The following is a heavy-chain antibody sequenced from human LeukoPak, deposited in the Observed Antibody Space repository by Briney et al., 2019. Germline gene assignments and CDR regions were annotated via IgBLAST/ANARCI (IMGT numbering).Heavy chain of an antibody. J-gene: IGHJ4*02. Sequence: SVKVSCKASGGTFSSYAISWVRQAPGQGLEWMGGIIPIFGTANYAQKFQGRVTITADESTSTAYMELSSLRSEDTAVYYCARVERWVTSAYYFDYWGQGTLVTVSS. CDR2: IIPIFGTA. D-gene: IGHD4-23*01. CDR3: ARVERWVTSAYYFDY. CDR1: GGTFSSYA. V-gene: IGHV1-69*13.